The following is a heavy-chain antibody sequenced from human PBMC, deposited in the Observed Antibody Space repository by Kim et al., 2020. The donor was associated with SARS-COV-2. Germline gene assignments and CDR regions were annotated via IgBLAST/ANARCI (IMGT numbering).Heavy chain of an antibody. CDR1: GFTFSSYW. D-gene: IGHD3-22*01. V-gene: IGHV3-7*04. CDR3: ARGWGYSSGYYYRPSYWFDP. CDR2: IKQDGSEK. Sequence: GGSLRLSCAASGFTFSSYWMSWVRQAPGKGLEWVANIKQDGSEKYYVDSVKGRFTISRDNAKNSPYLQMNSLRAEETAVYYCARGWGYSSGYYYRPSYWFDPWGQGTLVTVSS. J-gene: IGHJ5*02.